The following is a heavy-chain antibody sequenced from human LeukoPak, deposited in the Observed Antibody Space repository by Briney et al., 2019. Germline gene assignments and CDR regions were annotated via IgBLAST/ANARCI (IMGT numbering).Heavy chain of an antibody. CDR3: ASTDANTAAAFDI. D-gene: IGHD4-17*01. J-gene: IGHJ3*02. Sequence: PSETLFLTCSVSGGSISTYYWSWIRQPAGRGLEWIGRIFAGGTTYYNPSLNSRVAMSVDTSKNQFSLKLNSVTAADTAVYYCASTDANTAAAFDIWGQGTMVTVSS. CDR2: IFAGGTT. CDR1: GGSISTYY. V-gene: IGHV4-4*07.